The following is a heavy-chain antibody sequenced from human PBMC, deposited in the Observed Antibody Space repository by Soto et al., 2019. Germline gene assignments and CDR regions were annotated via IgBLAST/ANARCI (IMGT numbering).Heavy chain of an antibody. CDR2: INPNGGST. D-gene: IGHD4-17*01. CDR3: ATTTVTTLPLGHYYYGMDV. CDR1: GYTFTSYY. V-gene: IGHV1-46*01. Sequence: ASVKVSCKASGYTFTSYYMHWVRQAPGQGLEWMGIINPNGGSTSYQQKFPGRVTLTRDTSTSTAYMELSSLTSKDTAVYYCATTTVTTLPLGHYYYGMDVRGQGTTVTGSS. J-gene: IGHJ6*02.